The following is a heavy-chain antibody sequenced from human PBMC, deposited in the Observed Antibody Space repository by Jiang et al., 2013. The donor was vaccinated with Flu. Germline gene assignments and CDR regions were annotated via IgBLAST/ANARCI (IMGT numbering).Heavy chain of an antibody. D-gene: IGHD3-3*01. CDR2: ISGSGGST. CDR1: GFTFSSYA. CDR3: AKDPFLGWGSFGVDYYYYMDV. Sequence: EVQLLESGGGLVQPGGSLRLSCAASGFTFSSYAMSWVRQAPGKGLEWVSAISGSGGSTYYADSVKGRFTISRDNSKNTLYLQMNSLRAEDTAVYYCAKDPFLGWGSFGVDYYYYMDVWGKGTTVTVSS. V-gene: IGHV3-23*01. J-gene: IGHJ6*03.